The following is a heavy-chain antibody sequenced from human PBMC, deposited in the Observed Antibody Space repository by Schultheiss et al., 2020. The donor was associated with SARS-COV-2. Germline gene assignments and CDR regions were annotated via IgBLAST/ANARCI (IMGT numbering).Heavy chain of an antibody. CDR1: GYDFTTYW. D-gene: IGHD3-9*01. CDR3: ARRGGADWVFDF. J-gene: IGHJ4*02. Sequence: GGSLRLSCKGSGYDFTTYWIGWVRQMPGKGLEWMGIIYPGDSDTRYSPSFQGQVTISADKSISTAYLQWSSLKASDTAIYYCARRGGADWVFDFWGQGTVVTVSS. V-gene: IGHV5-51*01. CDR2: IYPGDSDT.